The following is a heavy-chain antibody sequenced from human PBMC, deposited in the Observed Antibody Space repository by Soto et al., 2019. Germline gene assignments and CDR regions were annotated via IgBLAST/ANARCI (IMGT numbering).Heavy chain of an antibody. CDR2: ISYDGSNK. J-gene: IGHJ6*02. CDR3: ARGIAARRGYYGMDV. V-gene: IGHV3-30-3*01. Sequence: QVQLVESGGGVVQPGRSLRLSCAASGFTFSSYAMHWVRQAPGKGLEWMAVISYDGSNKYYADSVKGRFTISRDNSKNTLYLQMNSLRAEDTAVYYCARGIAARRGYYGMDVWGQGTTVTVSS. CDR1: GFTFSSYA. D-gene: IGHD6-6*01.